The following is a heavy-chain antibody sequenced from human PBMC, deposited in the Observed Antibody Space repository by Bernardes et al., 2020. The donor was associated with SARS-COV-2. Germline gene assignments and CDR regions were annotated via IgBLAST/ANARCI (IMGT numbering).Heavy chain of an antibody. J-gene: IGHJ6*03. V-gene: IGHV3-30*04. CDR1: GFTFSSYA. D-gene: IGHD3-3*01. CDR3: ARGIDAIFGVVIDYYYYMDV. Sequence: GGSLRLSCAASGFTFSSYAMHWVRQAPGKGLEWVAVISYDGSNKYYADSVKGRFTISRDNSKNTLYLQMNSLRAEDTAVYYCARGIDAIFGVVIDYYYYMDVWGKGTTVTVSS. CDR2: ISYDGSNK.